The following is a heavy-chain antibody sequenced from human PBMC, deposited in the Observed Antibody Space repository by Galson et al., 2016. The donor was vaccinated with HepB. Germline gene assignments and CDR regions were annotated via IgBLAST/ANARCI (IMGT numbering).Heavy chain of an antibody. CDR3: ARGKLRLLYYDNSGYSHLDY. V-gene: IGHV1-3*01. CDR1: GYTFSTYA. Sequence: SVKVSCKASGYTFSTYAIHWVRQAPGQRLEWMGRINAATGNTKYSQKFQGRVTITRDTSADTAYMELSSLRSEDTAVYYCARGKLRLLYYDNSGYSHLDYWGQGTLVTVSS. CDR2: INAATGNT. D-gene: IGHD3-22*01. J-gene: IGHJ4*02.